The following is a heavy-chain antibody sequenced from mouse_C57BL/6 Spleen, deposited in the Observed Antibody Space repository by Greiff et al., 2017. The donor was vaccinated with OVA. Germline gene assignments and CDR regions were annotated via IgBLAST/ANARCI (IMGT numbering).Heavy chain of an antibody. Sequence: QVQLQQPGAELVMPGASVKLSYKASGYTFTSYWMHWVKQRPGQGLEWIGEIDPSDSYTNYNQKFKGKSTLTVDKSSSTAYMQLSSLTSEDSAVYYCARLYSKHFDYWGQGTTLTVSS. V-gene: IGHV1-69*01. CDR1: GYTFTSYW. J-gene: IGHJ2*01. D-gene: IGHD2-5*01. CDR3: ARLYSKHFDY. CDR2: IDPSDSYT.